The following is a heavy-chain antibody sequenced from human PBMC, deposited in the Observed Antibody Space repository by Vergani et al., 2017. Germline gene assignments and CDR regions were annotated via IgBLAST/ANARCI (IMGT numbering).Heavy chain of an antibody. CDR2: INPSGVHT. Sequence: QVQVVQSGAEVKKPGASLKVSCKTPGYTFSNYYMHWVRQAPGQGLEWMGIINPSGVHTNYAQKFQGRVTMTRDTSTSTVYMELSSLRSEDTAIYYCARGDYGILTGYRYWGQGTLVTVSA. CDR1: GYTFSNYY. J-gene: IGHJ4*02. D-gene: IGHD3-9*01. V-gene: IGHV1-46*03. CDR3: ARGDYGILTGYRY.